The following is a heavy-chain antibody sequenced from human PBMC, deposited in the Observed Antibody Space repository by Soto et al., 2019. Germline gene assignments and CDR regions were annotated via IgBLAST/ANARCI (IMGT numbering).Heavy chain of an antibody. CDR2: VYHSGST. V-gene: IGHV4-4*02. CDR3: ASGTYYYDSSGYYPIDY. J-gene: IGHJ4*02. Sequence: SETLSLTCAVSGGSISSSNWWSWVRQPPGKGLEWIGEVYHSGSTNYNPSLKSQVTISVDKSKNQFSLKMSSVTAADTSVYYCASGTYYYDSSGYYPIDYWGQGTLVTVS. CDR1: GGSISSSNW. D-gene: IGHD3-22*01.